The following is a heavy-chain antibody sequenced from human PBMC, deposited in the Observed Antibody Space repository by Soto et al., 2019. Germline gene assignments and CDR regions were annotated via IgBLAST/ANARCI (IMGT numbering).Heavy chain of an antibody. V-gene: IGHV1-69*01. Sequence: QVPLVQSGAVVKKPGSSVKVSCKASGGTFSSYAISWVRQAPGQGLEWMGGIIPIFGTANYAQKFQGRVTITADESTSTAYMELSSLRSEDTAVYYCARGGYYGSGSYFDPEFDYWGQGTLVTVSS. CDR3: ARGGYYGSGSYFDPEFDY. CDR1: GGTFSSYA. D-gene: IGHD3-10*01. CDR2: IIPIFGTA. J-gene: IGHJ4*02.